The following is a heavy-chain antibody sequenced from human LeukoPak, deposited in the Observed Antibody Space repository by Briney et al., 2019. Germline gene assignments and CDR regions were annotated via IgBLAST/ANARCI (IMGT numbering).Heavy chain of an antibody. J-gene: IGHJ4*02. V-gene: IGHV1-2*02. CDR1: GYTFTGYY. CDR2: INPNSGGT. CDR3: ASRIGYSSGWYWAY. D-gene: IGHD6-19*01. Sequence: ASVKVSCKASGYTFTGYYMHWVRQAPGQGLEWMGWINPNSGGTNYAQKFQGRVTMTRDTSISTAYMELSRLRSDDTAVYYCASRIGYSSGWYWAYWGQGTLVTVSS.